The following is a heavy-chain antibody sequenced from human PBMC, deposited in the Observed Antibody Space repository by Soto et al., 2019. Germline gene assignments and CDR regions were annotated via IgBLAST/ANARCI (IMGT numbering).Heavy chain of an antibody. CDR3: ARQSRYSHPPSDY. V-gene: IGHV5-51*01. J-gene: IGHJ4*02. D-gene: IGHD1-1*01. CDR2: IYPGDSDT. CDR1: GYSFTSYW. Sequence: GASLKISCKGSGYSFTSYWIGWVRQMPGKGLEWMGIIYPGDSDTRYSPSFQGQVTISADKSISTAYLQWSSLKASDTAMYYCARQSRYSHPPSDYWGQGTLVTVSS.